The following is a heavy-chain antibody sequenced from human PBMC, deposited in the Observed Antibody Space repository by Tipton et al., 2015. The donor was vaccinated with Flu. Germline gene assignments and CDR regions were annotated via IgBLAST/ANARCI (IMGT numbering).Heavy chain of an antibody. V-gene: IGHV1-24*01. J-gene: IGHJ4*02. CDR2: FDPEDGET. CDR3: AAVGSNCNSLDN. CDR1: GYTLTELS. D-gene: IGHD2-21*02. Sequence: QLVQSGAEVKKPGASVKVSCKVSGYTLTELSMHWVRQAPGKGLEWMGGFDPEDGETIYPQKFQGRVTMTKDTSTDTAYMELSSLRSENAAVYYGAAVGSNCNSLDNWGQGSRVAVSS.